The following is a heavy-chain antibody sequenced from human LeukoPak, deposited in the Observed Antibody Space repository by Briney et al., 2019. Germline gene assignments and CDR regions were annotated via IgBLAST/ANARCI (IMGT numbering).Heavy chain of an antibody. CDR1: GGSISSSSCY. D-gene: IGHD3-22*01. J-gene: IGHJ4*02. CDR3: ARHVQISGYYGPHYFDY. V-gene: IGHV4-39*01. CDR2: IYYSGST. Sequence: KSSETLSLTCTVSGGSISSSSCYWGWIRQPPGKGLEWIGSIYYSGSTYYNPSLKSRVTISVDTSKNQFSLKLSSVTAADTAVYYCARHVQISGYYGPHYFDYWGQGTLFTVSS.